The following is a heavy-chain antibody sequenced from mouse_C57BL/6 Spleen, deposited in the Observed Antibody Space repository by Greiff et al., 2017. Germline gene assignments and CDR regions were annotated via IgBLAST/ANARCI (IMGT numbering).Heavy chain of an antibody. Sequence: EVQLVESGGGLVKPGGSLKLSCAASGFTFSSYAMSWVRQTPEKRLEWVATISDGGSYTYYPDNVKGRFTISRDNAKNNLYLQMSHLKSEDTAMDYCARDLNYGSSDPFAYWGQGTLVTVSA. D-gene: IGHD1-1*01. J-gene: IGHJ3*01. CDR3: ARDLNYGSSDPFAY. CDR2: ISDGGSYT. CDR1: GFTFSSYA. V-gene: IGHV5-4*01.